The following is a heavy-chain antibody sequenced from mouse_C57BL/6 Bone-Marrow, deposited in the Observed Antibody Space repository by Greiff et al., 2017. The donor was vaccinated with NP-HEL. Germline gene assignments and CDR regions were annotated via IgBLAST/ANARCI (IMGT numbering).Heavy chain of an antibody. CDR2: ISSGGDYI. CDR3: TRDRGYDGYYEDFDY. V-gene: IGHV5-9-1*02. D-gene: IGHD2-3*01. Sequence: EVMLVESGEGLVKPGGSLKLSCAASGFTFSSYAMSWVRQTPEKRLEWVAYISSGGDYIYYADTVKGRFTISRDNARNTLYLQMSSLKSEDTAMYYCTRDRGYDGYYEDFDYWGQGTTLTVSS. J-gene: IGHJ2*01. CDR1: GFTFSSYA.